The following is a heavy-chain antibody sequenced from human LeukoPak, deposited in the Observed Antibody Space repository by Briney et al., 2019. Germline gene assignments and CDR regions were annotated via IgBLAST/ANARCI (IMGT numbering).Heavy chain of an antibody. CDR2: IYYSGST. CDR3: AIEGLSYCGGDCYP. V-gene: IGHV4-39*02. Sequence: SETLSLTCTVSGGSISSSSYYWGWIRQPPGKGLEWIGSIYYSGSTYYNPSLKSRVTISVDTSKNQFSLKLSSVTAADTAVYYCAIEGLSYCGGDCYPWGQGTLVTVSS. D-gene: IGHD2-21*02. CDR1: GGSISSSSYY. J-gene: IGHJ5*02.